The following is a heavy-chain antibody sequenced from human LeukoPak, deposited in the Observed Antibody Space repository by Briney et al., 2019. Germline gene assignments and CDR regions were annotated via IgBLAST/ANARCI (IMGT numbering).Heavy chain of an antibody. CDR1: GFTFSSYS. CDR2: ISSSSSYI. V-gene: IGHV3-21*01. Sequence: PGGSLRLSCAASGFTFSSYSMNWVRQAPGKGLEGVSSISSSSSYIYYADSVKGRFTISRDNAKNSLYLQMNSLRAEDTAVYYCARDRGYYGPPPDYWGQGTLVTVSS. D-gene: IGHD3-22*01. CDR3: ARDRGYYGPPPDY. J-gene: IGHJ4*02.